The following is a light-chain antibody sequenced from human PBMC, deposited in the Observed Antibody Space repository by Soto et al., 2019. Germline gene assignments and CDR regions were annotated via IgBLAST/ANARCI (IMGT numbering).Light chain of an antibody. CDR1: SDDIGGYDY. CDR2: EVN. Sequence: QSVLPQTPSASGSPGQSVTISCTGSSDDIGGYDYVSWYQHHPGRTPKLIIYEVNKRPSGVPDRFSGSKSGNTASLTVSGLQAADGADYSCSSYAVKKNFVVFGSGTKVAVL. CDR3: SSYAVKKNFVV. V-gene: IGLV2-8*01. J-gene: IGLJ1*01.